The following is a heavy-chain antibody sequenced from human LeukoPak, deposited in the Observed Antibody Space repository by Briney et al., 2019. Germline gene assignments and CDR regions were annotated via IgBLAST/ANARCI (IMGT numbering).Heavy chain of an antibody. V-gene: IGHV3-23*01. CDR2: ISGSGGST. CDR1: GFTFSSYA. CDR3: ARALEARIVGATIPFDY. J-gene: IGHJ4*02. Sequence: GGSLRLSCAASGFTFSSYAMSWVRQAPGKGLEWVSAISGSGGSTYYADSVKGRFTISRDNSKNTLYLQMNSLRAEDTAVYYCARALEARIVGATIPFDYWGQGTLVTVSS. D-gene: IGHD1-26*01.